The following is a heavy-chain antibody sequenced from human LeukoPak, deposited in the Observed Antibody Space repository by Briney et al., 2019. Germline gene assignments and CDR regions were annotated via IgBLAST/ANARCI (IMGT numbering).Heavy chain of an antibody. CDR3: VRGVIQYYFDY. Sequence: GGSLRLSCAASGFTFNRYWMNWVRQAPGKGLEWASSISSSSSYIYYADSVKGRFTISRDNAKNSLYLQMNSLRAEDTAVYYCVRGVIQYYFDYWGQGTLVTVSS. V-gene: IGHV3-21*01. CDR1: GFTFNRYW. D-gene: IGHD3-10*01. J-gene: IGHJ4*02. CDR2: ISSSSSYI.